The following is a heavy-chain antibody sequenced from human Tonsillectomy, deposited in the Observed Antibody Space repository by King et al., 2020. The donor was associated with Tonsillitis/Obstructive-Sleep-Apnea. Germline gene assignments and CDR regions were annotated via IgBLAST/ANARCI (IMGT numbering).Heavy chain of an antibody. J-gene: IGHJ6*03. V-gene: IGHV3-20*04. D-gene: IGHD4-17*01. Sequence: VQLVQSGGGVVRPGGSLRLSCAASGFTFDDYGMSWVRQAPGQGLEWVSGINWNGGSTGYADSVKGRFTISRDNAKNSLYLQMNSLRAEDTALYYCAREIGYGEHGYYHYYYIDRWGKGTTVTVSS. CDR3: AREIGYGEHGYYHYYYIDR. CDR2: INWNGGST. CDR1: GFTFDDYG.